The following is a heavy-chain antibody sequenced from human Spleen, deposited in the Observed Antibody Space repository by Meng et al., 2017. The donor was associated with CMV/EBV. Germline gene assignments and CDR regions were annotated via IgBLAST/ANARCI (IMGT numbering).Heavy chain of an antibody. J-gene: IGHJ6*02. V-gene: IGHV3-53*01. CDR1: GFSFSSYA. CDR2: IYSGGST. D-gene: IGHD6-13*01. CDR3: ARKGKQQLEDYGMDV. Sequence: GESLKISCAASGFSFSSYAKSWVRQAPGKGLEWVSVIYSGGSTYYADSVKGRFTISRDNSKNTLYLQMNSLRAEDTAVYYCARKGKQQLEDYGMDVWGQGTTVTVSS.